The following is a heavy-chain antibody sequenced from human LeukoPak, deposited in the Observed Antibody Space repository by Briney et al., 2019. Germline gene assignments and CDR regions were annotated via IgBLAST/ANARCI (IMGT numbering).Heavy chain of an antibody. D-gene: IGHD6-13*01. CDR1: GSSFTYYT. CDR2: FSSRSDYI. V-gene: IGHV3-21*01. CDR3: ASGLQRYTVSWPFDS. Sequence: GGFLRLSCAASGSSFTYYTMNWVRQAPGKGLEWVSSFSSRSDYIYYADSVKGRFTITRDNAKNSLYLQMDSLRAEDTAVYYCASGLQRYTVSWPFDSWGQGTLVTVSS. J-gene: IGHJ4*02.